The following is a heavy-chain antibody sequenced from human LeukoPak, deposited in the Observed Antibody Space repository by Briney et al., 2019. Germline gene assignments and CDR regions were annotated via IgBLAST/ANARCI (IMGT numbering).Heavy chain of an antibody. CDR1: GFTFSSYG. Sequence: GGSLRLSCAASGFTFSSYGMHWVRQAPGKGLEWVAFIRYDGSNKYYADSVKGRFTISRDNSKNTLYLQMNSLRAEDTAVYYCARDTPYYGSGSFLARPADYWGQGTLVTVSS. CDR2: IRYDGSNK. V-gene: IGHV3-30*02. D-gene: IGHD3-10*01. J-gene: IGHJ4*02. CDR3: ARDTPYYGSGSFLARPADY.